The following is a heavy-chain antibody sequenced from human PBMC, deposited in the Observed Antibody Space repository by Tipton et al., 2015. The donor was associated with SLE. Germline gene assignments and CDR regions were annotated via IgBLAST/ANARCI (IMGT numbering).Heavy chain of an antibody. J-gene: IGHJ3*02. V-gene: IGHV4-4*08. CDR1: GGSISSYY. CDR2: IYTSGST. D-gene: IGHD1-20*01. Sequence: TLSLTCTVSGGSISSYYWSWIRQPPGKGLEWIGYIYTSGSTNYNPSLKSRVTMSVDTSKNQFSLKLSSVTAADTAVYYCARDQDNWSPALFDIWGQGTMVTVSS. CDR3: ARDQDNWSPALFDI.